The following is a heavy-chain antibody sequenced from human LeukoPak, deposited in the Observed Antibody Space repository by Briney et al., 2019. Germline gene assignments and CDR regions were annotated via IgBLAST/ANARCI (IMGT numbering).Heavy chain of an antibody. CDR3: ARDIVPPGIFWDY. CDR2: INRDGSTT. CDR1: GFTFSNSW. Sequence: GGSLRLSCAASGFTFSNSWMNWVRQAPGKGLVWVSRINRDGSTTTHAESVKGRFTISRDNAKNTLYLQMNSLRAEDTAVYYCARDIVPPGIFWDYWGQGTLVTVSS. D-gene: IGHD2-2*01. V-gene: IGHV3-74*01. J-gene: IGHJ4*02.